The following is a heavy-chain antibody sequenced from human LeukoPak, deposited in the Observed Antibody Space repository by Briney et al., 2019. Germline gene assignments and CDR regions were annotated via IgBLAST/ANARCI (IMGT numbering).Heavy chain of an antibody. J-gene: IGHJ3*02. D-gene: IGHD3-10*01. Sequence: GSSVKVSCKASGGTFSTYAISWVRQAPGQGLEWMGGIIPIFGTANYAQKFQGRVTITADESTSTAYMELSSLRSEDTAVYYCARPSGSYYDAPSYDIWGQGTMVTVSS. CDR3: ARPSGSYYDAPSYDI. CDR1: GGTFSTYA. CDR2: IIPIFGTA. V-gene: IGHV1-69*01.